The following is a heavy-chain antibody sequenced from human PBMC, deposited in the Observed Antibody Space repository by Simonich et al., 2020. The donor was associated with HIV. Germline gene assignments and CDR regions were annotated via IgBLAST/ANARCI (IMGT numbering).Heavy chain of an antibody. V-gene: IGHV1-69-2*01. CDR1: GYTFTDYD. CDR3: ATEVGLKGHGYNQSAY. CDR2: VDPQVGER. D-gene: IGHD5-12*01. J-gene: IGHJ4*02. Sequence: EVQLVQSGAEVKKPGATVKISCKVSGYTFTDYDMHWVQQAPGKGLEWVVLVDPQVGERIYEEKFQGRVTITADTSRDTANMELSSLRSEDTAVYYCATEVGLKGHGYNQSAYWGQGTLVTVSS.